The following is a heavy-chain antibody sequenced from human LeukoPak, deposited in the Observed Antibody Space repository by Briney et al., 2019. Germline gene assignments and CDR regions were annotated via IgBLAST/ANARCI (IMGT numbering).Heavy chain of an antibody. V-gene: IGHV3-23*01. CDR1: GFTFSSFA. CDR2: MSGSGGST. CDR3: AREQWQYDAFDI. Sequence: GGSLRLSCVVSGFTFSSFAMNWVRQAPGKGLEWVSAMSGSGGSTYYADSVKGRFTISRDNSKNTLYLQMNSLRAEDTAVYYCAREQWQYDAFDIWGQGTMVTVSS. D-gene: IGHD6-19*01. J-gene: IGHJ3*02.